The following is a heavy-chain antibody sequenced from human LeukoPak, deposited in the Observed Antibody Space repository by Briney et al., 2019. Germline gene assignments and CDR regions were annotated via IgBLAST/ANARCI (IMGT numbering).Heavy chain of an antibody. J-gene: IGHJ5*02. CDR1: GFTFDDYA. CDR3: AKDMGSGYSSGWYPLGFDP. D-gene: IGHD6-19*01. V-gene: IGHV3-9*01. CDR2: ISWNSGSI. Sequence: GGSLRLSCAASGFTFDDYAMQWVRQAPGKGLEWVSGISWNSGSIGYADSVKGRFTISRDNAKNSLYLQMNSLRAEDTALYYCAKDMGSGYSSGWYPLGFDPWGQGTLVTVSS.